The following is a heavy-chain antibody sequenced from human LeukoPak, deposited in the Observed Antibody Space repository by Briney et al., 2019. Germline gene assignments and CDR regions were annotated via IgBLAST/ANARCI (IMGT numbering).Heavy chain of an antibody. Sequence: PSETLSLTCTVSGGSISSYYWSWIRQPPGKGLEWIGYIYYSGSTYYNPSLKSRVTISVDTSKNQFSLKLSSVTAADTAVYYCARVPYDILTGYYGSGYYYYGMDVWGQGTTVTVSS. V-gene: IGHV4-59*12. CDR1: GGSISSYY. D-gene: IGHD3-9*01. CDR2: IYYSGST. CDR3: ARVPYDILTGYYGSGYYYYGMDV. J-gene: IGHJ6*02.